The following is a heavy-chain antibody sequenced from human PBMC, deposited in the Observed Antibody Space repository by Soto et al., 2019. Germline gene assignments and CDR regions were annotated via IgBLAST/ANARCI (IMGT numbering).Heavy chain of an antibody. V-gene: IGHV4-30-2*01. CDR3: ARGHYYYGMDV. CDR2: IYYSGTT. CDR1: NGSVSSGTYS. J-gene: IGHJ6*02. Sequence: SETLSLTCTVSNGSVSSGTYSWSWVRQPPGKGLEWIGYIYYSGTTYYTPSLKSRLTMSMDRANAHFSLNLTSVTAADTAVYFCARGHYYYGMDVWGQGITVTVSS.